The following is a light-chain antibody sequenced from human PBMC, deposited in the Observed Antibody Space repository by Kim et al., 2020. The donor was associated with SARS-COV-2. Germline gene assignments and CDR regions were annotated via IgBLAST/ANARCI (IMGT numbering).Light chain of an antibody. CDR1: DLGDKY. Sequence: SYELTQPPSVSVSPGQTASITCSGDDLGDKYTCWYQQKPGQSPLLVIYQDDRRPSGIPDRFSGSNSGNTATLTISGTQAMDEADYYCQTWDGITAVFGGGTRLTFL. J-gene: IGLJ3*02. CDR3: QTWDGITAV. V-gene: IGLV3-1*01. CDR2: QDD.